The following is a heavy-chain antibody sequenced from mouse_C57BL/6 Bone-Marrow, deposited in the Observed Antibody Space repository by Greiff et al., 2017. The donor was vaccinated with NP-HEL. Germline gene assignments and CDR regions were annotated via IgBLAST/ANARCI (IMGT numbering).Heavy chain of an antibody. CDR1: GYTFTSYW. J-gene: IGHJ3*01. CDR2: IHPNSGST. CDR3: VGFYYDYDGFAY. Sequence: QVQLKQPGAELVKPGASVKLSCKASGYTFTSYWMHWVKQRPGQGLEWIGMIHPNSGSTNYNEKFKSKATLTVDKSSSTAYMQLSSLTSEDSAVYYCVGFYYDYDGFAYWGQGTLVTVSA. V-gene: IGHV1-64*01. D-gene: IGHD2-4*01.